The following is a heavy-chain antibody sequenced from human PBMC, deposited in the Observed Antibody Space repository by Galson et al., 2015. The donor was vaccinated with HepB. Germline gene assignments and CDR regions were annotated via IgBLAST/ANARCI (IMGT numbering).Heavy chain of an antibody. CDR2: VNPKSGDT. J-gene: IGHJ4*02. V-gene: IGHV1-2*06. Sequence: SVTVSCKASGYTFTGSYMHWVRQAPGQGLEWMGRVNPKSGDTNYSQKFQGRVTMTRDTSISTAYMELSRLRSDDTAVYFCASGDYIDYWGQGTLVTVSS. D-gene: IGHD4-17*01. CDR1: GYTFTGSY. CDR3: ASGDYIDY.